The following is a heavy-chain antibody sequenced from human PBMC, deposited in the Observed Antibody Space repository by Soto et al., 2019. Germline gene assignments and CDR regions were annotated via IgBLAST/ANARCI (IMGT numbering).Heavy chain of an antibody. CDR3: ARGEVRTTFRH. J-gene: IGHJ4*02. CDR2: IYDSGTT. Sequence: QVQLQESDRGLVRPSQTLSLTCTVSGVSISSGGYYWSWIRQHPGKGLEWIGYIYDSGTTYYNTSLKSRVTISGDTSKNQLSLKLTSVTAADTAVYYCARGEVRTTFRHWGQGTLVSVSS. CDR1: GVSISSGGYY. V-gene: IGHV4-31*03. D-gene: IGHD3-10*01.